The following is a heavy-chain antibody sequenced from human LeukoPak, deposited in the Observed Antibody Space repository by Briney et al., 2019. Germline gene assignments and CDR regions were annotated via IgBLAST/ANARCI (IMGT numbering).Heavy chain of an antibody. Sequence: GGSLRLPCAASGFTFREYSMSWVRQAPGKGLEWVSNIRSNGGDTYYTDSVKGRFTISRDNSKNTLYLEMNSLRAEDTAVYYCAKGGYTTWFDPWGQGTLVTVCS. D-gene: IGHD2-15*01. J-gene: IGHJ5*02. V-gene: IGHV3-23*01. CDR1: GFTFREYS. CDR2: IRSNGGDT. CDR3: AKGGYTTWFDP.